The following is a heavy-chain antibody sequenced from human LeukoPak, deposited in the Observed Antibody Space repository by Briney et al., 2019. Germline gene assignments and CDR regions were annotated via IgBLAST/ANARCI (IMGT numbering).Heavy chain of an antibody. Sequence: PSETLSLTCAVYGGSFSGYYWSWIRQPPGKGLEWIGEINHSGSTNYNPSLKSRVTISVDTSKNQFSLKLSSVTAADTAVYYCARRDVLLWFGGAYDYWGQGTLVTVSS. CDR1: GGSFSGYY. V-gene: IGHV4-34*01. D-gene: IGHD3-10*01. J-gene: IGHJ4*02. CDR2: INHSGST. CDR3: ARRDVLLWFGGAYDY.